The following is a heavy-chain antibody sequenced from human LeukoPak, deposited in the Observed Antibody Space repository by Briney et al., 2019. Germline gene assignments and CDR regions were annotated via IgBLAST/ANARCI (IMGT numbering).Heavy chain of an antibody. CDR2: ISYSGET. Sequence: SETLSLTCTVSGGSINTYYWSWLRQPPGKGLEWIGFISYSGETDYNPSLQGRVTMSVDTSKNQFSLKLSSVTAADTAVYYCARHDHGYSSGRFDYWGQGILVTVSS. V-gene: IGHV4-59*01. CDR3: ARHDHGYSSGRFDY. D-gene: IGHD5-18*01. CDR1: GGSINTYY. J-gene: IGHJ4*02.